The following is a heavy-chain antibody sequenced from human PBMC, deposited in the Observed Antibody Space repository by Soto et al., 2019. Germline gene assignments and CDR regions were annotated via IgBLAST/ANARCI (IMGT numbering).Heavy chain of an antibody. CDR3: VRDGNSGWHFDY. CDR1: GITLSSYW. D-gene: IGHD6-19*01. V-gene: IGHV3-7*03. J-gene: IGHJ4*02. CDR2: IKYDGSEI. Sequence: GGSLRLSCAASGITLSSYWMSWVRQAPGKGLEWVANIKYDGSEIYYVDSVKGRFTISRDNAKNSLFLQMNSLRAEDTAVYYCVRDGNSGWHFDYWGQGTLVTVSS.